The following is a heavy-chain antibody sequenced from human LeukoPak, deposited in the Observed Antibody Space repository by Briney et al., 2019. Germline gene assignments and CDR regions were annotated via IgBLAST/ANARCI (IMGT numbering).Heavy chain of an antibody. CDR3: ATMGYYDSSGYSPTRYYCGMDV. V-gene: IGHV1-8*01. Sequence: ASVTVSCKASGYTFTSYDISWVRQAPGQGLEWMGWMNPNSGDTGYAQTFQGRVTMTRNTSISTAYMELSSLRSEDTAVYYCATMGYYDSSGYSPTRYYCGMDVWGQGTTVTVSS. J-gene: IGHJ6*02. D-gene: IGHD3-22*01. CDR1: GYTFTSYD. CDR2: MNPNSGDT.